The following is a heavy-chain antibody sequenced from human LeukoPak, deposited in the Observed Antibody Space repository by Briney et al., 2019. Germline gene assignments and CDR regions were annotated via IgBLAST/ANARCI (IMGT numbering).Heavy chain of an antibody. J-gene: IGHJ3*02. CDR3: ARTHGDDAFDI. D-gene: IGHD2-21*01. CDR1: GGSISSSSYY. Sequence: SETLSLTCTVSGGSISSSSYYWRWIRQPPGKGLEWIGEINHSGSTNYNPSLKSRVTISVDTSKNQFSLKLSSVTAADTAVYYCARTHGDDAFDIWGQGTMVTVSS. V-gene: IGHV4-39*07. CDR2: INHSGST.